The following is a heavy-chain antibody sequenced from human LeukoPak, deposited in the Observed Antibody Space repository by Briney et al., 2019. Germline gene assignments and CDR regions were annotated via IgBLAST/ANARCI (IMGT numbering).Heavy chain of an antibody. Sequence: ASVKVSCKASGYTFTGYYMRRVRQAPGQGLEWMGWINPNSGGTNYAQKFQGRVTMTRDTSISTAYMELSRLRSDDTAVYYCATPILCSSTSCKGYWGQGTLVTVSS. CDR1: GYTFTGYY. V-gene: IGHV1-2*02. CDR2: INPNSGGT. CDR3: ATPILCSSTSCKGY. D-gene: IGHD2-2*01. J-gene: IGHJ4*02.